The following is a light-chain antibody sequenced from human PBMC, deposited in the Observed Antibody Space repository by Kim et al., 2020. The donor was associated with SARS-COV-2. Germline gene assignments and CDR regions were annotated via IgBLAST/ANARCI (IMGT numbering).Light chain of an antibody. V-gene: IGLV3-1*01. CDR3: QAWDSSTAV. CDR2: QDS. CDR1: KLGDKY. J-gene: IGLJ1*01. Sequence: VSTGQTPSVPCSGDKLGDKYACWYQQKPGQSPVLVIYQDSKRPSGIPERFSGSNSGNTATLTISGTQAMDEADYYCQAWDSSTAVFGTGTKVTVL.